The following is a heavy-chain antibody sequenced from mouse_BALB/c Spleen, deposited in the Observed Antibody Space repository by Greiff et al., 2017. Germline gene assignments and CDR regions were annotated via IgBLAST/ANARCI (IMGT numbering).Heavy chain of an antibody. V-gene: IGHV1-14*01. CDR3: ARSELLHYYGSSYWFAY. CDR2: INPYNDGT. D-gene: IGHD1-1*01. CDR1: GYTFTSYV. J-gene: IGHJ3*01. Sequence: EVQLQQSGPELVKPGASVKMSCKASGYTFTSYVMHWVKQKPGQGLEWIGYINPYNDGTKYNEKFKGKATLTSDKSSSTAYMELSSLTSEDSAVYYCARSELLHYYGSSYWFAYWGQGTLVTVSA.